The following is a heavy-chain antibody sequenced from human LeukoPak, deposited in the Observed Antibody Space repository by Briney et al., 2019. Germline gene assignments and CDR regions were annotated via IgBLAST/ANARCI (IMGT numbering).Heavy chain of an antibody. J-gene: IGHJ5*02. CDR3: ARAVGASPGNWFDP. Sequence: PSETLSLTCAVYGGSFSGYYWSWIRQPPGKGLEWIGEINHSGSTNYNPSLKSRVTISVDTSKNKFSLKLSSVTAADTAVYYCARAVGASPGNWFDPWGQGTLVTVSS. D-gene: IGHD1-26*01. V-gene: IGHV4-34*01. CDR2: INHSGST. CDR1: GGSFSGYY.